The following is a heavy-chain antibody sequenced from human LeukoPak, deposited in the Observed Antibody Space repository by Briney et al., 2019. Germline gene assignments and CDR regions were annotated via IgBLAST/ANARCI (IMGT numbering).Heavy chain of an antibody. D-gene: IGHD3-10*01. V-gene: IGHV4-34*01. CDR2: INHSGST. CDR1: GGSFSGYY. J-gene: IGHJ5*02. CDR3: ARHFGSPPRFRALHQGWFDP. Sequence: PSETLSLTCAVYGGSFSGYYWSWIRQPPGKGLEWIGEINHSGSTNYNPSLKSRVTISVDTPKNQLSLKLSSVTAADTAVYYCARHFGSPPRFRALHQGWFDPWGQGTLVTVSS.